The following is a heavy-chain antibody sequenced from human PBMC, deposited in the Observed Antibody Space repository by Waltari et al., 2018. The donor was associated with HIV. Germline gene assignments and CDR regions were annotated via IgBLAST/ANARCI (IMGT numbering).Heavy chain of an antibody. CDR1: GYTFTDYY. D-gene: IGHD2-15*01. CDR3: ATCSGGTCYQYYGMDV. Sequence: QVQLVQSGAEVKKPGASVKVSCKASGYTFTDYYMHWVRQAPGQGLEWMGWINPNSGGTKYAQKFQDWVTMTRDTSISTAYMELSRLRSDDTAVYYCATCSGGTCYQYYGMDVWGQGTTVTVSS. V-gene: IGHV1-2*04. J-gene: IGHJ6*02. CDR2: INPNSGGT.